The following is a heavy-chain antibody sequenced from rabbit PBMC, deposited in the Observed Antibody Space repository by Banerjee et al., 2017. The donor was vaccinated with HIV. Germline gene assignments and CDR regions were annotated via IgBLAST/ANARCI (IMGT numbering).Heavy chain of an antibody. CDR2: IDPVFGST. V-gene: IGHV1S7*01. J-gene: IGHJ4*01. D-gene: IGHD1-1*01. CDR3: VRDPSSSGYYLNL. Sequence: QSLEESGGGLVKPGASLTLTCKASGFDFSSYYMCWVRQAPGKGLEWIGYIDPVFGSTYYASWVNGRFTISSHNAQNTLYLQLNSLTAADTATYFCVRDPSSSGYYLNLWGQGTLVTVS. CDR1: GFDFSSYY.